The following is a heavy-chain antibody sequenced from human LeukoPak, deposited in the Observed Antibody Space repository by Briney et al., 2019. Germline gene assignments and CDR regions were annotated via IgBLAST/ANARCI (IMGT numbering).Heavy chain of an antibody. CDR1: GVSISSSSYY. V-gene: IGHV4-39*07. CDR2: IYYSGST. Sequence: SETLSLTCTVSGVSISSSSYYWGWIRQPPGQGLEWIGSIYYSGSTYYNPSLKSRVTISVDTSKNQFSLKLSSVTAADTAVYYCARVVRGIYYDFWSGYPWYMDVWGKGTTVTVSS. D-gene: IGHD3-3*01. CDR3: ARVVRGIYYDFWSGYPWYMDV. J-gene: IGHJ6*03.